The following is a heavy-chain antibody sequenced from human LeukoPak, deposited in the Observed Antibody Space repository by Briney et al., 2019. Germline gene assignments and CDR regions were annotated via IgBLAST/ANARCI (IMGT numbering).Heavy chain of an antibody. CDR3: AITIAVAGTGGFFDS. D-gene: IGHD6-19*01. V-gene: IGHV1-24*01. Sequence: ASVKVSCKVSGYTLTELSMHWVRQAPGKGLEWMGGFDPEDGETIYAQKFQGRVTMTEDTSTDTAYMELSSLRAEDTAVYYCAITIAVAGTGGFFDSWSQGTLVTVSS. J-gene: IGHJ4*02. CDR1: GYTLTELS. CDR2: FDPEDGET.